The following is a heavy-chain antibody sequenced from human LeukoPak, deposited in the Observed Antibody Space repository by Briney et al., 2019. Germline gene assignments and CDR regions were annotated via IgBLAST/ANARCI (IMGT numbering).Heavy chain of an antibody. J-gene: IGHJ4*02. CDR2: ISYDGSNK. V-gene: IGHV3-30*18. CDR1: GFTFSSYG. D-gene: IGHD3-22*01. Sequence: PGGSLRLSCAASGFTFSSYGMHWVRQAPGKGLEWVAVISYDGSNKYYADSVKGRFTISRDNSKNTLYLRMNSLRAEDTAVYYCAKDPNYYDSSGYYASADYWGQGTLVTVSS. CDR3: AKDPNYYDSSGYYASADY.